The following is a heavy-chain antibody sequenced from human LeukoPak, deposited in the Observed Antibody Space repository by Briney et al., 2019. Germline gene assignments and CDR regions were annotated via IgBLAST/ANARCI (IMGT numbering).Heavy chain of an antibody. CDR2: IGNSDET. V-gene: IGHV3-23*01. Sequence: PGWSLRLSCAASGFFFNTNAMSWVRQAPGMGLEWVAAIGNSDETYYADAVKGRFTISRDTSKNTLSLQMNSLRAEDTAVYYCAKDRRMITFGGVIVPDYWGQGTLVTVSS. CDR1: GFFFNTNA. J-gene: IGHJ4*02. D-gene: IGHD3-16*02. CDR3: AKDRRMITFGGVIVPDY.